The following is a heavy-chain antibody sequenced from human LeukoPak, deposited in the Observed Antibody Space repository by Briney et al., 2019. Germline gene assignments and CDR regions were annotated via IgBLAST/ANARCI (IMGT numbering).Heavy chain of an antibody. CDR3: ARDSAPNLLAYFDY. V-gene: IGHV4-39*07. D-gene: IGHD2/OR15-2a*01. CDR1: GGSISNRSHF. J-gene: IGHJ4*02. CDR2: IYYSGYT. Sequence: SETLSLTCTVSGGSISNRSHFWGWIRQTPGKGLEWFGSIYYSGYTYYNPSLKSRVTISVDTSKNQFSLRLNSVTAADTAVYYCARDSAPNLLAYFDYWDQGILVTVSS.